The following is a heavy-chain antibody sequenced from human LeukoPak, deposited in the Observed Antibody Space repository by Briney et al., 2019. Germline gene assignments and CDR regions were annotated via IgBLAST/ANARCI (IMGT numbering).Heavy chain of an antibody. CDR1: GLIFGSYW. CDR3: ARVIAAPPFDY. Sequence: GGSLRLSCAASGLIFGSYWMLWVRQAPGKGLVWVSRINTDGSSTSYADSVKGRFTISRDNAKNTLYLQMNSLRAEDTAVYYCARVIAAPPFDYWGQGTLVTVSS. D-gene: IGHD6-6*01. J-gene: IGHJ4*02. CDR2: INTDGSST. V-gene: IGHV3-74*01.